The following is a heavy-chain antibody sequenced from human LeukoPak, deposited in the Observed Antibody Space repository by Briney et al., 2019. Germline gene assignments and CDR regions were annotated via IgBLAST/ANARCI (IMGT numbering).Heavy chain of an antibody. J-gene: IGHJ4*02. D-gene: IGHD2-2*02. Sequence: GSLRLSCAASGFAFSSYAMSWVRQAPGKGLEWVSAISGSGGSTYYADSVKGRFTISRDNSKNTLYLQMNSLRAEDTAVYYCAIFSNIVVVPAAIGGQGTLVTVSS. CDR1: GFAFSSYA. CDR2: ISGSGGST. CDR3: AIFSNIVVVPAAI. V-gene: IGHV3-23*01.